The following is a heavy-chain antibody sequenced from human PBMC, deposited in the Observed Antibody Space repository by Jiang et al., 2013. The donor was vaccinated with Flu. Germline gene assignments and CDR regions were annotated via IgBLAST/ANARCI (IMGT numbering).Heavy chain of an antibody. Sequence: SGAEVKKPGASVKVSCKASGYTFTSYYMHWVRQAPGQGLEWMGIINPSGGSTSYAQKSRAESPMTRDTSTSTVYMELSSLRSEDTAVYYCARDGQTNYGSGRRGSGQYFQHWGQGTLVTVSS. V-gene: IGHV1-46*01. CDR3: ARDGQTNYGSGRRGSGQYFQH. CDR1: GYTFTSYY. D-gene: IGHD3-10*01. CDR2: INPSGGST. J-gene: IGHJ1*01.